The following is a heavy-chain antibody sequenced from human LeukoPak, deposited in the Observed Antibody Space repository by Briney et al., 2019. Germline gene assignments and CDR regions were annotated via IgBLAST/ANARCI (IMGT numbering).Heavy chain of an antibody. D-gene: IGHD3/OR15-3a*01. J-gene: IGHJ4*02. CDR2: IYYSGNT. Sequence: SETLSLTCTASGGSISSYYWSWIRQPPGNGLEWIGSIYYSGNTYYNASLKSQVSISIDTSKNQFSLKLTSVTAADSAVYYCARQTGSGLFILPGGQGTLVTVSS. CDR3: ARQTGSGLFILP. CDR1: GGSISSYY. V-gene: IGHV4-59*04.